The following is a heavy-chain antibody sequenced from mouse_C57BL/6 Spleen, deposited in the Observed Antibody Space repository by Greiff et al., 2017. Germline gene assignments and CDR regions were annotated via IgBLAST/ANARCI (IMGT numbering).Heavy chain of an antibody. V-gene: IGHV5-16*01. D-gene: IGHD1-1*01. Sequence: EVKVVESEGGLVQPGSSMKLSCTASGFTFSDYYMAWVRQVPEKGLEWVANINYDGSSTYYLDSLKSRFIISRDNAKNILYLQMSSLKSEDTATYYWARDLYGSSYGGYFDVWGTGTTVTGSS. J-gene: IGHJ1*03. CDR3: ARDLYGSSYGGYFDV. CDR2: INYDGSST. CDR1: GFTFSDYY.